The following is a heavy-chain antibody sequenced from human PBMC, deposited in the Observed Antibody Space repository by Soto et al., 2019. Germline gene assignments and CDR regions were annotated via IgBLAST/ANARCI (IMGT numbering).Heavy chain of an antibody. J-gene: IGHJ5*02. D-gene: IGHD6-13*01. V-gene: IGHV5-51*01. CDR3: ASTSLSAAGNDYNWSDP. CDR2: IYPGDSDT. Sequence: GEYLKNSVKGSGCSFTNYWIGWVRQMPGKVLEWMGIIYPGDSDTRYGPSFQGQVTISADKSISTAYLQWSSLKASDTAMYYCASTSLSAAGNDYNWSDPWGQETLVPVSS. CDR1: GCSFTNYW.